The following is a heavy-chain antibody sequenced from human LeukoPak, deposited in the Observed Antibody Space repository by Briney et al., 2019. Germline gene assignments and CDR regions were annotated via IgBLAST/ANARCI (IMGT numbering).Heavy chain of an antibody. Sequence: GGSLRLSCAASGFTFSDYYMSWIRQAPGKGLEWVSYISSSGSTIYYADSVKGRFTISRDNAKNSLYLQMNSLRAEDTAVYYCARDPYHVPPGIAVAGTGYWGQGTLVTVSS. CDR1: GFTFSDYY. CDR3: ARDPYHVPPGIAVAGTGY. V-gene: IGHV3-11*01. CDR2: ISSSGSTI. D-gene: IGHD6-19*01. J-gene: IGHJ4*02.